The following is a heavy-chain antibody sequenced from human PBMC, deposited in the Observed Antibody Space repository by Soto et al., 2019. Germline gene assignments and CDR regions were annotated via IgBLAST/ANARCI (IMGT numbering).Heavy chain of an antibody. V-gene: IGHV3-23*01. D-gene: IGHD3-3*01. CDR3: VKGSAILEWLLPYYYYYYMDV. Sequence: GGSLRLSCAASGFTFSSYAMSWVRQAPGKGLEWVSAISGSGGSTYYADSVKGRFTISRDNSKNTLYLQMNSLRAEDTAVYYCVKGSAILEWLLPYYYYYYMDVWGKGTTVTVSS. CDR1: GFTFSSYA. J-gene: IGHJ6*03. CDR2: ISGSGGST.